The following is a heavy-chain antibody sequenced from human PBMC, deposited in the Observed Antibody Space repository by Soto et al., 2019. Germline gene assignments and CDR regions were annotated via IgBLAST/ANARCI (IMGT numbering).Heavy chain of an antibody. Sequence: GGSLRLSCAASEFTFTSYAMDWVRQAPGKGLEWVSAISGTGASTYYADSVKGRFTISRDNSKNTLYLQMNSLRAEDTALYYCARDRVVVAASQLDCWGQGTLVTVSS. CDR1: EFTFTSYA. CDR3: ARDRVVVAASQLDC. J-gene: IGHJ4*02. CDR2: ISGTGAST. V-gene: IGHV3-23*01. D-gene: IGHD2-15*01.